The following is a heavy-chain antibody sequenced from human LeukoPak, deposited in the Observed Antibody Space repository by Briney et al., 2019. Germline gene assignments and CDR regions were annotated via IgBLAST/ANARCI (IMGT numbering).Heavy chain of an antibody. CDR2: INHSGST. V-gene: IGHV4-34*01. CDR1: GGSISSYY. D-gene: IGHD6-13*01. J-gene: IGHJ5*02. Sequence: PSETLSLTCTVSGGSISSYYWSWIRQPPGKGLEWIGKINHSGSTNYNPSLKSRVTISVDTSKNQFSLKLSSVTAADTAVYYCAGIAAGFNWFDPWGQGTLVTVSS. CDR3: AGIAAGFNWFDP.